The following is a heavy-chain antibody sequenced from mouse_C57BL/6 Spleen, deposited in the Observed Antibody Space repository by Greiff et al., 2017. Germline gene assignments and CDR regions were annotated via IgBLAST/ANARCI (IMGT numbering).Heavy chain of an antibody. CDR3: ARSWDVAWFAY. J-gene: IGHJ3*01. D-gene: IGHD4-1*01. V-gene: IGHV1-52*01. CDR2: IDPSDSET. CDR1: GYTFTSYW. Sequence: QVQLKQPGAELVRPGSSVKLSCKASGYTFTSYWMHWVKQRPIQGLEWIGNIDPSDSETHYNQKFKDKATLTVDKSSSTAYMQLSSLTSEDSAVYYCARSWDVAWFAYWGQGTLVTVSA.